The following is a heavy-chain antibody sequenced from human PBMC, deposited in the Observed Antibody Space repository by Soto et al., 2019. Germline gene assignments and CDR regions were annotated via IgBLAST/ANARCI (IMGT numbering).Heavy chain of an antibody. Sequence: QLLESGGGFVQPGGSLRLSCVASGFTFSNFAMAWVRQAPGEGLEWVSAISGSGDDTFYADSMKGRFTISRDNSKDTLYLQINSLRAEDTAVYYCANPIPKTGTTFGFWGQGTLVPVSS. J-gene: IGHJ4*02. CDR3: ANPIPKTGTTFGF. V-gene: IGHV3-23*01. D-gene: IGHD1-1*01. CDR2: ISGSGDDT. CDR1: GFTFSNFA.